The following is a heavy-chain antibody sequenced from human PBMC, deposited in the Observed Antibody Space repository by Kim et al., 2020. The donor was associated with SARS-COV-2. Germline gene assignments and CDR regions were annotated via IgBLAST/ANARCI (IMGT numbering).Heavy chain of an antibody. J-gene: IGHJ3*02. Sequence: ASVKVSCKASGYTFTSYGISWVRQAPGQGLEWMGWISAYNGNTNYAQKLQGRVTMTTDTSTSTAYMELRSLRSDDTAVYYCARGVVVTAIPNQGKAFDIWGQGTMVTVSS. D-gene: IGHD2-21*02. CDR3: ARGVVVTAIPNQGKAFDI. CDR2: ISAYNGNT. CDR1: GYTFTSYG. V-gene: IGHV1-18*04.